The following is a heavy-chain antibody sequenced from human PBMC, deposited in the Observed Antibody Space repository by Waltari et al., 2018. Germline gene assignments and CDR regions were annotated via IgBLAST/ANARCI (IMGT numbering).Heavy chain of an antibody. V-gene: IGHV3-30*02. CDR1: GFNFNIYG. J-gene: IGHJ4*01. Sequence: GGGVVQPGDSLRLSCVSSGFNFNIYGMHWVRQAPGKGLAWVAFTRFDGINKHYADSVKGRFTISRDNIKNTLYLQMNILRREDSAIYYCAREDIVSETQWRGNQYRGNSGYDLWGQGTLVSVSS. CDR2: TRFDGINK. D-gene: IGHD5-12*01. CDR3: AREDIVSETQWRGNQYRGNSGYDL.